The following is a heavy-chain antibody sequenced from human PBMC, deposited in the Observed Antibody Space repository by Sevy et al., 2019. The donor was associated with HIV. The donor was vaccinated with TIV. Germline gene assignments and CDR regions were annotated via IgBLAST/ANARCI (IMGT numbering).Heavy chain of an antibody. CDR3: ARERDRQALNV. Sequence: GGSLRLSCAASGFTFGSYAMHWVRQAPGKGLEWLAFISYDGGRKYYADSVKGRFTISRDNSKNTLFMQVNSLRAEDTALYYCARERDRQALNVWGQGTMVTVSS. CDR2: ISYDGGRK. V-gene: IGHV3-30-3*01. CDR1: GFTFGSYA. J-gene: IGHJ3*01.